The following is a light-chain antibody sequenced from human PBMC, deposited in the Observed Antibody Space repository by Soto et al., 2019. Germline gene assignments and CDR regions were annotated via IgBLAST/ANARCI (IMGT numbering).Light chain of an antibody. CDR1: SSDVGGYNY. CDR3: SSDTSSSPWV. CDR2: DDS. V-gene: IGLV2-14*01. J-gene: IGLJ3*02. Sequence: QSALTQPASVSGSPGQSITISCTGTSSDVGGYNYVSWYQQHPGKAPKLMIYDDSNRPSGVSNRFSGSKSGTTASLTISGLQAEDEADYYCSSDTSSSPWVFGGGTKLTVL.